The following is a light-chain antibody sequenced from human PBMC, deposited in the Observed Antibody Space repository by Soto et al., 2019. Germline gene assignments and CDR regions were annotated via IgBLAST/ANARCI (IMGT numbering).Light chain of an antibody. J-gene: IGKJ2*01. Sequence: DVQMTQSPSTLSASVGDRVTITCRASQSISSWLAWYKQKPGRAPNLLICKTSTLESGVPSRFSGSGSGTEFTLTISNLQPDDFATYYCQQYNTYSFGQGTKVDIK. V-gene: IGKV1-5*03. CDR1: QSISSW. CDR2: KTS. CDR3: QQYNTYS.